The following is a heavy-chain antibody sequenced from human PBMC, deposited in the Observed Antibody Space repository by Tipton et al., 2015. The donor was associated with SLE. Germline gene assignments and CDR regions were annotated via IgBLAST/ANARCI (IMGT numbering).Heavy chain of an antibody. J-gene: IGHJ4*02. CDR1: GGSISSYY. V-gene: IGHV4-59*08. CDR3: ARTPYYYDSSGYYPFDY. CDR2: IYYSGST. D-gene: IGHD3-22*01. Sequence: TLSLTCTVSGGSISSYYWSWIRQPPGKGLEWIGYIYYSGSTNYNPSLKSRVTISVDTSKNQFSLKLSSVTAADTAAYYCARTPYYYDSSGYYPFDYWGQGTLVTVSS.